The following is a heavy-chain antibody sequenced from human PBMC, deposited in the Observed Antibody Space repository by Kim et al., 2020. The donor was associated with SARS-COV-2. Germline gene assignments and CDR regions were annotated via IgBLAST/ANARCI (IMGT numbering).Heavy chain of an antibody. V-gene: IGHV1-18*04. CDR2: ISAYNVNT. J-gene: IGHJ4*02. Sequence: ASVKVSCKASGYTFASYGISWVRQAPGQGLEWMGWISAYNVNTDYAQKLQGRVTMTTDTSTSTAYMELRSLRFDDTAVYYCARVLRATLTKTFDYWGQGTLVTVSS. CDR3: ARVLRATLTKTFDY. D-gene: IGHD4-17*01. CDR1: GYTFASYG.